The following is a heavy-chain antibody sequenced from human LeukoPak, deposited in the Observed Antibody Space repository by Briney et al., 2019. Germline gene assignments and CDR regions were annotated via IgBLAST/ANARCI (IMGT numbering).Heavy chain of an antibody. V-gene: IGHV4-39*01. D-gene: IGHD3-16*01. J-gene: IGHJ6*03. CDR2: IYYSGST. CDR3: AKGGGTHTSHNRDV. Sequence: SETLSLTCTVSGGSISSSSYYWGWIRQPPGKGLEWIGSIYYSGSTYYNPSLKSRVTISVDTSKNQFSLKLSSVTAADTAVYYWAKGGGTHTSHNRDVGEKGPRVTIS. CDR1: GGSISSSSYY.